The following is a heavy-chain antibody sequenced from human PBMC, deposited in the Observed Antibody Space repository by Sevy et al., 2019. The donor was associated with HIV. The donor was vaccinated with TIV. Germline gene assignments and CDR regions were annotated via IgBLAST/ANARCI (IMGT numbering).Heavy chain of an antibody. CDR2: VYSGGAT. V-gene: IGHV3-53*01. CDR3: ARVGYCRGGTCFSGFYYAMDV. Sequence: GGSLRLSCAVSGFTLTNEFFSWVRQAPGKGLEWVAVVYSGGATYYADSVKGRFTISRAKSKSTGYLQMKSLRAEDTAVYYCARVGYCRGGTCFSGFYYAMDVWGQGTTVTVSS. J-gene: IGHJ6*02. CDR1: GFTLTNEF. D-gene: IGHD2-15*01.